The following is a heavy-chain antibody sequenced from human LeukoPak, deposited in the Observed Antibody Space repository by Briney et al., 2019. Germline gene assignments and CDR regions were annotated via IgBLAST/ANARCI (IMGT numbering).Heavy chain of an antibody. J-gene: IGHJ4*02. CDR1: GFTFSSYW. CDR2: IKQDGSEK. Sequence: GGSLRLSCAASGFTFSSYWMSWVRQAPGKGLEWVTNIKQDGSEKFYVDSVKGRFTISRDNAKNSLYLQMNSLRAEDTSVYYCARDSGVATNFDNWGQGTLVTVSS. V-gene: IGHV3-7*01. D-gene: IGHD5-24*01. CDR3: ARDSGVATNFDN.